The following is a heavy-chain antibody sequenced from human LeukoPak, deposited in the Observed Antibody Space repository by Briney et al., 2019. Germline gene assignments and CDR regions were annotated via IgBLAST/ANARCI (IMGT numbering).Heavy chain of an antibody. CDR3: AKSYDIGWYVCDY. J-gene: IGHJ4*02. CDR2: ISYDGSSK. CDR1: GFTFGSYP. Sequence: GGSLRLSCAASGFTFGSYPMHWVRQAPGKGLEWVAIISYDGSSKYYADSVKGRFTISRDNSKNTVFLQMNSLRPEDTAVYYCAKSYDIGWYVCDYWGQGTLVIVSS. D-gene: IGHD6-19*01. V-gene: IGHV3-30*18.